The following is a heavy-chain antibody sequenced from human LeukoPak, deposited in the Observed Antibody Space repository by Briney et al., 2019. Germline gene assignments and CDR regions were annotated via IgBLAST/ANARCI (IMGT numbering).Heavy chain of an antibody. CDR2: IGSGDSYT. CDR1: GYTLSNYA. Sequence: GASVKVSCKASGYTLSNYAMHWVRQAPEQSLEWLGWIGSGDSYTKYSQKFHGRVTITRDTSASTAYMELSSLTSEDTAVYYCAREQKQVWGMDVWGQGTTVTVSS. V-gene: IGHV1-3*01. D-gene: IGHD6-13*01. J-gene: IGHJ6*02. CDR3: AREQKQVWGMDV.